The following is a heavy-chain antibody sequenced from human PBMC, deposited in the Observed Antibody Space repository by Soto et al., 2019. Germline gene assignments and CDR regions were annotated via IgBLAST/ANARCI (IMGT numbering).Heavy chain of an antibody. V-gene: IGHV6-1*01. CDR3: ATIISILVARYYYYCMDF. J-gene: IGHJ6*02. D-gene: IGHD2-15*01. CDR1: GDSGSSNSAA. Sequence: SQTLSLTCAMAGDSGSSNSAAWNWIRQSPSRGVEWLGRTYYRSKWYNDYAVSVKRGITINPDTSKNQFSLQLNSVTPEDTALYYSATIISILVARYYYYCMDFSSQAPTVTLSS. CDR2: TYYRSKWYN.